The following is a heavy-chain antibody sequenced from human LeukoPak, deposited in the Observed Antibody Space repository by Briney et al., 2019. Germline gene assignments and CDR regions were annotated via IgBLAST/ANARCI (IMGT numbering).Heavy chain of an antibody. V-gene: IGHV3-21*01. J-gene: IGHJ5*02. CDR2: ISSSSSYI. CDR1: GFTFSSYS. CDR3: ARDSSTSFLYWFDP. D-gene: IGHD2-2*01. Sequence: PGGSLRLSCAASGFTFSSYSMNWVRQAPGKGLEWVSSISSSSSYIYYADSVKGRFTISRDNANNSLYLQMNSLRAEDTAVYYCARDSSTSFLYWFDPWGQGTLVTVSS.